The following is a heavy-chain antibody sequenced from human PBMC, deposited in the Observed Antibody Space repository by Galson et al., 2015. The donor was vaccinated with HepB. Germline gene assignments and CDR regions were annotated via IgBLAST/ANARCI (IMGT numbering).Heavy chain of an antibody. Sequence: SVKVSCKASGYTFTSYGISWVRQAPGQGLEWMGWISAYNGNTNYAQKLQGRVTMTTDTSTSTAYMELRSLRSDGTAVYYCAREKRYYYDSSGYYPFDYWGQGTLVTVSS. CDR3: AREKRYYYDSSGYYPFDY. V-gene: IGHV1-18*01. J-gene: IGHJ4*02. CDR2: ISAYNGNT. D-gene: IGHD3-22*01. CDR1: GYTFTSYG.